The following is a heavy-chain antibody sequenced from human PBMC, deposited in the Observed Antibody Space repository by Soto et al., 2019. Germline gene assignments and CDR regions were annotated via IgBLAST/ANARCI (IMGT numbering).Heavy chain of an antibody. D-gene: IGHD3-22*01. CDR1: GDSISSGDYY. J-gene: IGHJ4*02. V-gene: IGHV4-30-4*01. CDR3: ARVPNYYDTSGYVY. Sequence: QVQLQESGPGLVKPSQTLSLTCTVSGDSISSGDYYWTWFRQSPGKGPEWIGYIYYSGSTHYNPSLKSRLTMSVDTSKSQFSLKLSSVTAADTAVSYCARVPNYYDTSGYVYWGQGTLVTVSS. CDR2: IYYSGST.